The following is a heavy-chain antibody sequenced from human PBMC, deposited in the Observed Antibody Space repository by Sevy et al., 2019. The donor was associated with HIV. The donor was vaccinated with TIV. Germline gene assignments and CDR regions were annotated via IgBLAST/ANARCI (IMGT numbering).Heavy chain of an antibody. J-gene: IGHJ4*02. CDR1: GFTFSSYA. CDR3: AKERGVPWGAYYFDY. D-gene: IGHD1-1*01. V-gene: IGHV3-23*01. Sequence: GGSLRLSCAASGFTFSSYAMSWVRQAPGKGLEWVSGISGSGGSTYYADSVKGRFTISRDNSKNTLYLKMNSLRAEDTAVYYCAKERGVPWGAYYFDYWGQGTLVTVSS. CDR2: ISGSGGST.